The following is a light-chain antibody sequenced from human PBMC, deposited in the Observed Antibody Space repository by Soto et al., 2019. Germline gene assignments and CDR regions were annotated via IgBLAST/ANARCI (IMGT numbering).Light chain of an antibody. Sequence: DIVMTQSPDSLAVSLGERATINCKSSQSILYRSNDKNYLAWYQQKPGQPPKLLINWASIRESGVADRISGSGSGTDFTLPISSMQAEDVALYYCQQYYNTPPTFGGGTKVEIK. J-gene: IGKJ4*01. CDR2: WAS. CDR1: QSILYRSNDKNY. CDR3: QQYYNTPPT. V-gene: IGKV4-1*01.